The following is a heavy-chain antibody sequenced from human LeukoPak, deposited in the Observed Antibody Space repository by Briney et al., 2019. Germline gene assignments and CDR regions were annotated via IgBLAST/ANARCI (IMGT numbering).Heavy chain of an antibody. CDR1: EFTFSSYG. CDR2: IWYDGSNK. D-gene: IGHD3-3*01. J-gene: IGHJ3*02. Sequence: GGSLRLSCAASEFTFSSYGMHWVRQAPGKGLEWVAVIWYDGSNKYYADSVKGRFTISRDNSKNTLYLQINSLRAEDTAVYYCARGLPYYDFWSGYYEGDAFDIWGQGTMVTVSS. V-gene: IGHV3-33*01. CDR3: ARGLPYYDFWSGYYEGDAFDI.